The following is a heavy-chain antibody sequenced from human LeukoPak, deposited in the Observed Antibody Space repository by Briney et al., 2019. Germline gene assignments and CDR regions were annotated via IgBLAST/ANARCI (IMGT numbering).Heavy chain of an antibody. CDR3: ARDRYCTNGVCYTGYFDY. CDR1: GFTFSSYW. CDR2: IKQDGSDK. Sequence: PGGSLRLSCAASGFTFSSYWMSWVRQAPGKGLEWVANIKQDGSDKYYVDSVKGRFTISRDNAKNSLYLQMNSLKAEDTAVYYCARDRYCTNGVCYTGYFDYWGQGTLVTVSS. J-gene: IGHJ4*02. V-gene: IGHV3-7*01. D-gene: IGHD2-8*01.